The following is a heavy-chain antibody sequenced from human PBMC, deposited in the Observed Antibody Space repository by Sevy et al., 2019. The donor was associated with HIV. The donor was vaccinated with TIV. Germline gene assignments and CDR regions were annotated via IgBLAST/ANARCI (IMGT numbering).Heavy chain of an antibody. V-gene: IGHV1-69*05. CDR3: ARGGGGATSHRFDY. Sequence: ASVKVSCKASGGTFSSYAISWVRQAPGQGLEWMGGIIPNLGTANYAQKLQGRVTITTDESTSTAYMELSSLRSEDTAVYYCARGGGGATSHRFDYWGQGTLVTVSS. J-gene: IGHJ4*02. CDR1: GGTFSSYA. CDR2: IIPNLGTA. D-gene: IGHD1-26*01.